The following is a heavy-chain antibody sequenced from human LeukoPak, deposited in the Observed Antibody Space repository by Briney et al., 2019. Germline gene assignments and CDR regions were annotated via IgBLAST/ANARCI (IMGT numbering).Heavy chain of an antibody. V-gene: IGHV3-20*04. CDR3: ARANYYDSSGYPVPFDP. Sequence: GGSLRLSCAASGFTFDDYGMSWVRQAPGKGLVWVSGINWNGGSTGYADSVKGRFTISRDNAKNSLYLQMNSLRAEDTALYYCARANYYDSSGYPVPFDPWGQGTLVTVSS. D-gene: IGHD3-22*01. J-gene: IGHJ5*02. CDR1: GFTFDDYG. CDR2: INWNGGST.